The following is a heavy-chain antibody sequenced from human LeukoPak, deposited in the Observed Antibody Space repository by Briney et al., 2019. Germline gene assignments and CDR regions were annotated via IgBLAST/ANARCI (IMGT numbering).Heavy chain of an antibody. V-gene: IGHV3-15*01. J-gene: IGHJ3*02. CDR1: EFCFSSYG. CDR2: IKNKIASGTT. Sequence: GGSLRLSCAASEFCFSSYGMHWVRQAPGKGLEWVGRIKNKIASGTTDYAAPVKGRFTISRDDSKNTLFLQMNSLKTEDTAMYYCTTNDAFDIWGQGTMVTVSS. CDR3: TTNDAFDI.